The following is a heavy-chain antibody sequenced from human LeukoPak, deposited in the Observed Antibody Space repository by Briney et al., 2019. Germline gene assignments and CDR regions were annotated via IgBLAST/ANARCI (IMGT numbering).Heavy chain of an antibody. D-gene: IGHD6-13*01. CDR3: ARGPRAAADDY. CDR1: GYTFINFA. CDR2: INACNGNT. J-gene: IGHJ4*02. Sequence: ASVKVSCKASGYTFINFAINWGRQAPGQRPEWMGWINACNGNTKYSQKFQGRLTITRDTSASTAYMELSSLPSEDTAVYYCARGPRAAADDYWGQGTLVTVSS. V-gene: IGHV1-3*01.